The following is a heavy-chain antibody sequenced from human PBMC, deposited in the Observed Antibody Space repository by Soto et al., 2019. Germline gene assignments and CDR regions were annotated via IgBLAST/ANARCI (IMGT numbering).Heavy chain of an antibody. V-gene: IGHV3-23*01. CDR1: GFTFSSYA. CDR2: ISGSGGST. CDR3: AKDGYSSSSGNYHYYMDV. J-gene: IGHJ6*03. Sequence: GGSLRLSCAASGFTFSSYAMSWVRQAPGKGLEWVSAISGSGGSTYYADSVKGRFTISRDNSKNTLYLQMNSLRAEDTAVYYCAKDGYSSSSGNYHYYMDVWGKGTTVTVSS. D-gene: IGHD6-6*01.